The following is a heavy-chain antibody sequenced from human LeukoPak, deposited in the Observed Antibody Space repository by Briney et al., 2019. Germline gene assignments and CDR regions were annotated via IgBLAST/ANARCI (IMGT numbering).Heavy chain of an antibody. CDR1: GFTFDDYR. CDR2: INWNGGST. V-gene: IGHV3-20*04. D-gene: IGHD6-19*01. Sequence: GGSLRLSCAASGFTFDDYRMSWVRQAPGKGLEWVSGINWNGGSTGYADSVKGRFTISRDNAKNSLYLQMNSLRAEDTALYYCAREGYSSGWQLYYYYMDVWGKGTTVTVSS. CDR3: AREGYSSGWQLYYYYMDV. J-gene: IGHJ6*03.